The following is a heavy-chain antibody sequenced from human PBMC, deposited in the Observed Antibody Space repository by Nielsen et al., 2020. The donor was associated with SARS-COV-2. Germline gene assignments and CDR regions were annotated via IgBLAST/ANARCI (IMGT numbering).Heavy chain of an antibody. Sequence: SETLSLTCSVSGDSISSSSYYWGWIRQPPGKGLEWIGSIYYSGSTYYNSSLKSRVTMSVDTSKDQFSLKLSSVTAADTAVYYCATSKDILRYFDLWGRGTLVTVSS. J-gene: IGHJ2*01. CDR3: ATSKDILRYFDL. CDR1: GDSISSSSYY. V-gene: IGHV4-39*07. CDR2: IYYSGST.